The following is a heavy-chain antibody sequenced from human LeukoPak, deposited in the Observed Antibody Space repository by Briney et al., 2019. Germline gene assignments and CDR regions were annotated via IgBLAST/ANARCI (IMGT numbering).Heavy chain of an antibody. CDR2: TCYKSKWYN. CDR3: ARGYLKNGFDY. Sequence: SHTLSLPCAISGHSVSRSSNAWHWITRSTSRGLEWLGRTCYKSKWYNDYVISVKSRITINPDTSKNQFSLQLNSVTPEDTAVYYCARGYLKNGFDYWGQGTLVTVSS. J-gene: IGHJ4*02. CDR1: GHSVSRSSNA. D-gene: IGHD2-15*01. V-gene: IGHV6-1*01.